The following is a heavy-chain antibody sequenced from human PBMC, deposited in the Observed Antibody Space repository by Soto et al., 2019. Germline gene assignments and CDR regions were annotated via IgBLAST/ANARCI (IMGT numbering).Heavy chain of an antibody. Sequence: QVHLVESGGGVVQPGRSLTISCVGSGFAFSTYGMHWVRQAPAKGLEWVALISYDGTDKYYADSVKGRFSISRDNSKQTLSLQMDRLRPEDTGVYYCAKDFGAWSDSWGQGTLVNVSS. D-gene: IGHD6-19*01. CDR1: GFAFSTYG. J-gene: IGHJ5*02. CDR3: AKDFGAWSDS. CDR2: ISYDGTDK. V-gene: IGHV3-30*18.